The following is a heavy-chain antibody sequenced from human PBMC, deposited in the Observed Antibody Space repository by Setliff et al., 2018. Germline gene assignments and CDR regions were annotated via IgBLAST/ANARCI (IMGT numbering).Heavy chain of an antibody. J-gene: IGHJ3*02. D-gene: IGHD3-22*01. Sequence: GGSLRLSCVASGFRFSSYWMAWVRQAPGTGLQWVANIKQGGSYIYYGDSVKGRFTISRDNAKNSLYLQMNSLRAEDTAVYYCARVASIMILVDIFFPNDAFDIWGQGTMVTVSS. CDR1: GFRFSSYW. CDR3: ARVASIMILVDIFFPNDAFDI. CDR2: IKQGGSYI. V-gene: IGHV3-7*01.